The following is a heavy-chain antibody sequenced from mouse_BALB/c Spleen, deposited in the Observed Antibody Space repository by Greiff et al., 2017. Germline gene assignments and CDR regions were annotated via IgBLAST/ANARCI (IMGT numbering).Heavy chain of an antibody. D-gene: IGHD2-1*01. Sequence: EVQLQQSGPGLVKPSQSLSLTCTVTGYSITSDYAWNWIRQFPGNKLEWMGYISYSGSTSYNPSLKSRISITRDTSKNQFFLQLNSVTTEDTATYYCASLDIYYGYFDYWGQGTTLTVSS. CDR3: ASLDIYYGYFDY. J-gene: IGHJ2*01. V-gene: IGHV3-2*02. CDR2: ISYSGST. CDR1: GYSITSDYA.